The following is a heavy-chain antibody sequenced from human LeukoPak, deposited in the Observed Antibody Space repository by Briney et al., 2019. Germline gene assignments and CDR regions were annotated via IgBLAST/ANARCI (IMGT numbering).Heavy chain of an antibody. D-gene: IGHD2-15*01. J-gene: IGHJ1*01. CDR1: GFTLSSYA. V-gene: IGHV3-30-3*01. CDR3: ARDGARYCSGGSCYRYFQH. Sequence: GGSLRLSCAASGFTLSSYAMHWVRQAPGKGLEWVAVISYDGSNKYYADSVKGRFTISRDNSKNTLYLQMNSLRAEDTAVYYCARDGARYCSGGSCYRYFQHWGQGTLVTVSS. CDR2: ISYDGSNK.